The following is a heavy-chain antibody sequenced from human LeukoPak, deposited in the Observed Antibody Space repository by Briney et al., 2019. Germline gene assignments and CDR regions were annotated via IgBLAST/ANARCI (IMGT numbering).Heavy chain of an antibody. CDR2: INPNSGGT. Sequence: ASVKVSCKASGYTFTSYAMSWVRQAPGQGLEWMGWINPNSGGTNYAQKFQGRVTVTRDTSISTAYMELSTLRSDDTAVYYCARGGEYSRSSSTYWGQGTLVTVSS. CDR3: ARGGEYSRSSSTY. CDR1: GYTFTSYA. J-gene: IGHJ4*02. D-gene: IGHD6-6*01. V-gene: IGHV1-2*02.